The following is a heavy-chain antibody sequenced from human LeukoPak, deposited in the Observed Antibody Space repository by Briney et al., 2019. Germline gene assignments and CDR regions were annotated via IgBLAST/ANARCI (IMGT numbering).Heavy chain of an antibody. CDR2: ISSSSSYI. CDR1: GFTFSSCS. CDR3: ARSTVGIAAAEQDY. V-gene: IGHV3-21*01. Sequence: GGSLRLSGAASGFTFSSCSMNWVHQAPGKGLEWVSSISSSSSYIYYADSVKGRFTISRDNAKNSLYLQMNSLRAEDTAVYYCARSTVGIAAAEQDYWGQGTLVTVSS. D-gene: IGHD6-13*01. J-gene: IGHJ4*02.